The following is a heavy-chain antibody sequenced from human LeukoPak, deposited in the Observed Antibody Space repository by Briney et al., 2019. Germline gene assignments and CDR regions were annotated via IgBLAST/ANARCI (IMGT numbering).Heavy chain of an antibody. V-gene: IGHV1-18*01. D-gene: IGHD3-22*01. CDR3: ARDYYDSSGYYPFDY. CDR2: ISAYNGNT. Sequence: ASVKVSCKASGYTLTSYGISWVRQAPGQGLEWMGWISAYNGNTNYAQKLQGRVTMTTDTSTSTAYMELRSLRSDDTAVYYCARDYYDSSGYYPFDYWSQGTLVTVSS. CDR1: GYTLTSYG. J-gene: IGHJ4*02.